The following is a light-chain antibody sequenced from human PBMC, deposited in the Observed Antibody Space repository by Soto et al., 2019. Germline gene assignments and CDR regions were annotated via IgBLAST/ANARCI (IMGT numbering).Light chain of an antibody. CDR3: QQYGTSRT. Sequence: EIVLTQSPGTLSLSPGERANLSCRASQSVTYTYLAWYQQKPGQAPRLLIYGVSNRATGIPDRFSGSGSGTDFTFTISRLEPEDFAVYYCQQYGTSRTFGQGTK. J-gene: IGKJ1*01. CDR2: GVS. V-gene: IGKV3-20*01. CDR1: QSVTYTY.